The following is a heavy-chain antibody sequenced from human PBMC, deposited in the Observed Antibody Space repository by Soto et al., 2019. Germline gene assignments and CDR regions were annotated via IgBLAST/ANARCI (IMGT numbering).Heavy chain of an antibody. J-gene: IGHJ4*02. D-gene: IGHD3-22*01. CDR1: GFTFSSYG. Sequence: QVQLVESGGGVVQPGRSLRLSCAASGFTFSSYGMHWVRQAPGKGLEWVAVIWYDGSNKYYADSVKGRLIISRDNSKNTLHLQMKSLRAEDTAVYYCARDYDSSGYPRYYFDYWGQGTLVTVSS. CDR2: IWYDGSNK. CDR3: ARDYDSSGYPRYYFDY. V-gene: IGHV3-33*01.